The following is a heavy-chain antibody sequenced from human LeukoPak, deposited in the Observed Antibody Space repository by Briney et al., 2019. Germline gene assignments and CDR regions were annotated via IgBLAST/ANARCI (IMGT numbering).Heavy chain of an antibody. J-gene: IGHJ6*02. CDR2: ISGNNGNT. Sequence: GASVKVSCKTSGYSFSSSNITWVRQAPGQGLEWMGWISGNNGNTNYAQKFQGRVTITRDTSASTAYMELSSLRSEDTAVYYCARDKGYYYYGMDVWGQGTTVTVSS. CDR1: GYSFSSSN. V-gene: IGHV1-18*01. CDR3: ARDKGYYYYGMDV.